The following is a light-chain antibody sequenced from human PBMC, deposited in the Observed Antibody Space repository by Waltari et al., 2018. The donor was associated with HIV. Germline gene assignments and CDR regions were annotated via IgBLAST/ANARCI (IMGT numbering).Light chain of an antibody. V-gene: IGKV3-20*01. Sequence: PGDGATLSCRASQTVSSATLAWYQKKPGQAPRLVIYGAFTRATGIPDRFSGSGSGREFTLTISRLEPEDFAVYFCQQFSASVTFGGGTRLEIK. CDR2: GAF. J-gene: IGKJ4*01. CDR1: QTVSSAT. CDR3: QQFSASVT.